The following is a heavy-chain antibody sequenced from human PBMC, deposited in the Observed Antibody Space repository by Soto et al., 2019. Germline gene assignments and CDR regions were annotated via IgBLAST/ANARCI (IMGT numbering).Heavy chain of an antibody. CDR3: ARIWNDIPHNWFDP. Sequence: QVTLKESGPVLVKPTETLTLTCTVSGFSLSNARMGVSWIRQPPGKALEWLAHIFSNDEKSYSTSLKSRLTTSDNTSKSQVVITMTNMDPVDTATYYCARIWNDIPHNWFDPWGQGTLVTVSS. V-gene: IGHV2-26*01. CDR2: IFSNDEK. J-gene: IGHJ5*02. CDR1: GFSLSNARMG. D-gene: IGHD2-8*01.